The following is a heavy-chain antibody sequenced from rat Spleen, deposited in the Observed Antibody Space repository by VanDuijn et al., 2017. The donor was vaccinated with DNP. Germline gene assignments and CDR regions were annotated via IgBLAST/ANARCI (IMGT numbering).Heavy chain of an antibody. Sequence: QVQLKESGPGLVQPSQTLSLTCSVSGFSLSNYGVTWVRQPPGKCLEWVAAMSSGGSTYYNSALKSRLNISRDSSKSQVFLYLNSLHSDDTDIYFWYMLRADDCGQGVMVRVSS. CDR2: MSSGGST. V-gene: IGHV2S12*01. CDR1: GFSLSNYG. CDR3: YMLRADD. D-gene: IGHD1-9*01. J-gene: IGHJ2*01.